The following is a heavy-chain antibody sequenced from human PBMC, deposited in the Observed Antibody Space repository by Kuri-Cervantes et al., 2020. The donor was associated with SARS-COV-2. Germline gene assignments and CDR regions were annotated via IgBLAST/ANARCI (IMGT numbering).Heavy chain of an antibody. CDR3: AGGYPPTVTTRSYYYGMDV. CDR1: GGSISSYY. V-gene: IGHV4-59*01. Sequence: GSLRLSCTVSGGSISSYYWSWIRQPPGKGLEWIGYIYYSGSTNYNPSLESRVTISVDTSKNQFSLKLSSVTAADTAVYYCAGGYPPTVTTRSYYYGMDVWGQGTTVTVSS. J-gene: IGHJ6*02. D-gene: IGHD4-11*01. CDR2: IYYSGST.